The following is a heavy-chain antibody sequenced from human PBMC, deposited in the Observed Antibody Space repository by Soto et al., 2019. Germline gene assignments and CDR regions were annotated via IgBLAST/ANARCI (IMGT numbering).Heavy chain of an antibody. J-gene: IGHJ4*02. Sequence: GASVKVSCKASGYTFTSYGISWVRQAPGQGLEWMGWISAYNGNTNYAQKLKGRVTITTDTSTSTAYMVLRSLSSDDTAVYFFARGAYCSGGSCPKRPLDYWGQGTRVPVS. CDR2: ISAYNGNT. CDR1: GYTFTSYG. V-gene: IGHV1-18*01. CDR3: ARGAYCSGGSCPKRPLDY. D-gene: IGHD2-15*01.